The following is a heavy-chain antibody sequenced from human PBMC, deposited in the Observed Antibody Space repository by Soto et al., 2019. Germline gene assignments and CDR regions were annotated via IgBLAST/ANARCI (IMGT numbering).Heavy chain of an antibody. Sequence: PSETLSLTCTVSGASLTSGTYYWGWLRQAPGKGLEWIGYLYYTGSIDYNPSLKSRVMISEDTSKNQFFLTLKSVTAADTAMYYCARVERLMLFEAGQGVSIWFDPWAQRTQVTVSS. D-gene: IGHD3-10*01. V-gene: IGHV4-61*01. CDR3: ARVERLMLFEAGQGVSIWFDP. CDR2: LYYTGSI. J-gene: IGHJ5*02. CDR1: GASLTSGTYY.